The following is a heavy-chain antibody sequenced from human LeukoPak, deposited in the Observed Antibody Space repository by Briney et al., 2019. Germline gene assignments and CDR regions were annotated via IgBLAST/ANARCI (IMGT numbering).Heavy chain of an antibody. V-gene: IGHV3-9*01. CDR2: ISWNSGSI. CDR3: AKVYCSSTSCPQEYYFDC. D-gene: IGHD2-2*01. J-gene: IGHJ4*02. CDR1: GFTFDDYA. Sequence: PGGSLRLSCAASGFTFDDYAMHWVRQAPGKGLEWVSGISWNSGSIGYADSVKGRFTISRDNAKNSLYLQMNSLRAEDTALYYCAKVYCSSTSCPQEYYFDCWGQGTLVTVSS.